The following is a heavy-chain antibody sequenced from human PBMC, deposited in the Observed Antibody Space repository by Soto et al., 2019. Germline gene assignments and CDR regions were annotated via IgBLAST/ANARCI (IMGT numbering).Heavy chain of an antibody. V-gene: IGHV4-59*13. CDR1: GASITTYY. Sequence: SETLSLTCDVSGASITTYYWSWIRQAPGKGLEWIGNVYHTGSTDYNSSLRSRVTISVDTSKNQFSLNMNSVTAADTAVYYCARRLFGSGWTLDSWGPGSLVPVS. CDR2: VYHTGST. J-gene: IGHJ4*02. CDR3: ARRLFGSGWTLDS. D-gene: IGHD6-19*01.